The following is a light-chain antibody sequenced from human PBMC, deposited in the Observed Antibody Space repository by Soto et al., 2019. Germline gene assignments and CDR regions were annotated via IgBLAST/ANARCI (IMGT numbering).Light chain of an antibody. CDR1: QSVSSS. J-gene: IGKJ2*01. V-gene: IGKV1-39*01. CDR2: DAS. Sequence: DIQMTQSPSSLSASVGDRVTFTCRASQSVSSSLNWYQQRPGRAPKLLISDASSLQSGVPSRFSGSKSGTDFSLTISRVQPEDFATYYCQQSYAFGQGTKLEIK. CDR3: QQSYA.